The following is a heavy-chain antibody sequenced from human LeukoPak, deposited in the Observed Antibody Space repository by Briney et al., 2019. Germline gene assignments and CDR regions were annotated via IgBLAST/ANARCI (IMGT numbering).Heavy chain of an antibody. Sequence: GESLKISCKGSGYSFTSYWIGWVRQMPGKGLEWMGIIYPGDSDTRYSPSFQGQVTISADKSISTAYLQWSSLKASDTAMYYSSSSRGSYGYYYYYYMDVWGKGTTVTVSS. V-gene: IGHV5-51*01. CDR2: IYPGDSDT. CDR1: GYSFTSYW. D-gene: IGHD1-26*01. CDR3: SSSRGSYGYYYYYYMDV. J-gene: IGHJ6*03.